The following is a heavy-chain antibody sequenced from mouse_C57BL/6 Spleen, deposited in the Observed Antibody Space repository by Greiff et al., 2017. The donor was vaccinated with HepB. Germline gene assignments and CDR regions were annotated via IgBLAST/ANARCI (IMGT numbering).Heavy chain of an antibody. J-gene: IGHJ2*01. Sequence: EVKLEQSGPELVKPGASVKISCKASGYTFTDYNMDWVKQSPGQSLEWIGEINPNNGGTIYNQKFKGKATLTVDKSSSTAYMELRSLTSEDAAVYYCARKGKSYTSFDYWGQGTTLTVSS. CDR3: ARKGKSYTSFDY. V-gene: IGHV1-18*01. CDR2: INPNNGGT. D-gene: IGHD1-1*01. CDR1: GYTFTDYN.